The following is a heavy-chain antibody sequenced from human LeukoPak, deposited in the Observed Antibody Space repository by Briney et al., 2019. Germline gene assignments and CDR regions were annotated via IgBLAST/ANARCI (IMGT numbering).Heavy chain of an antibody. J-gene: IGHJ6*02. V-gene: IGHV1-69*13. D-gene: IGHD6-6*01. Sequence: GASVKVSCKASGGTFSSYAISWVRQAPGQGLEWMGGIIPIFGTANYAQKFQGRVTITADESTSTAYMELSSLGSEDTAVYYCARSSLDYYYGMDVWGQGTTVTVSS. CDR2: IIPIFGTA. CDR1: GGTFSSYA. CDR3: ARSSLDYYYGMDV.